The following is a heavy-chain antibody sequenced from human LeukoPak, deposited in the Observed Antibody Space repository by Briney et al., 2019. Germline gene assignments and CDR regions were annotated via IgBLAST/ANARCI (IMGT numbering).Heavy chain of an antibody. D-gene: IGHD5-24*01. CDR2: IYYSGST. J-gene: IGHJ4*02. Sequence: SSETLSLTCTVSGGSISSSSYYWGWIRQPPGKGLEWIGSIYYSGSTYYNPSLKSRVTISVDTSKNQFSLKLSSVTAADTAVYYCARVRDYGYPEPPFFDYWGQGTLVTVST. V-gene: IGHV4-39*07. CDR1: GGSISSSSYY. CDR3: ARVRDYGYPEPPFFDY.